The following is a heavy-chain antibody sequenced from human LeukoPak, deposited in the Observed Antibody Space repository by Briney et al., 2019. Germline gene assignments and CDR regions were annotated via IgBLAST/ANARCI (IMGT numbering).Heavy chain of an antibody. D-gene: IGHD1-26*01. Sequence: PGGSLRLSCAASGFTFNSYSMNWVRQAPGKGLEWVSSISSGSSYIFYADSVKGRFTISRDNAKNSLYLQINSLRAEDTAVYYCARQVGVDDAFDIWGQGTMVTISS. CDR3: ARQVGVDDAFDI. CDR2: ISSGSSYI. J-gene: IGHJ3*02. CDR1: GFTFNSYS. V-gene: IGHV3-21*01.